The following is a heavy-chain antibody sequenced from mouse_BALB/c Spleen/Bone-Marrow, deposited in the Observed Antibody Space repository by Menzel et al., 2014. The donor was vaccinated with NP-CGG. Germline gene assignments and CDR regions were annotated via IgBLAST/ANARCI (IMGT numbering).Heavy chain of an antibody. Sequence: DVKLVESGGGLVKPGGSLKLSCAASGFTFSSCAMSWVRQTPEKRLEWVATISSGGSYTYCLDSVKGRFTISRDNAKNTLYLQMSSLRSKDTAMYYCARAGRYDGNFGYWGQGPTRTASS. CDR1: GFTFSSCA. CDR3: ARAGRYDGNFGY. V-gene: IGHV5-9-1*01. D-gene: IGHD2-14*01. CDR2: ISSGGSYT. J-gene: IGHJ2*01.